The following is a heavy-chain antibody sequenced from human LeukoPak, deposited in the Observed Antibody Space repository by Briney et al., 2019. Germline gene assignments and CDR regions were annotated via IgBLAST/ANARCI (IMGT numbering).Heavy chain of an antibody. J-gene: IGHJ4*02. CDR1: GFTFSNYW. Sequence: GGSLRLSCAASGFTFSNYWMSWVRQAPGKGLEWVANIKQDGSEKYYVEFVKGRFTISRGNAKNLLYLQMNFLRAEDTAVYYCARTAYCTNGVCYTATIFDYWGQGTLVTSSS. CDR2: IKQDGSEK. D-gene: IGHD2-8*01. V-gene: IGHV3-7*01. CDR3: ARTAYCTNGVCYTATIFDY.